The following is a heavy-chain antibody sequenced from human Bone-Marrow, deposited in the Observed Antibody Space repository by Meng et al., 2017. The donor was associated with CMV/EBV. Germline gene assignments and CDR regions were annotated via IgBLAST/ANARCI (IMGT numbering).Heavy chain of an antibody. J-gene: IGHJ4*02. Sequence: GESLKISCAASGFTFSSYWMHWVRQAPGKGLVWVSRINSDGSSTSYADSVKGRFTISRDNAKNTLYLQMNSLRAEDTAVYYCARVAVERRGLDYWGQGTVVTVSS. V-gene: IGHV3-74*01. D-gene: IGHD1-1*01. CDR2: INSDGSST. CDR1: GFTFSSYW. CDR3: ARVAVERRGLDY.